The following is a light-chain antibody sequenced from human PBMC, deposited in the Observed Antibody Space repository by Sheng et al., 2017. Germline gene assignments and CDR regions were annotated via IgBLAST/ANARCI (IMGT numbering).Light chain of an antibody. CDR2: WAS. CDR1: QTVLYSSNNKNY. CDR3: QQYYTTPLT. V-gene: IGKV4-1*01. J-gene: IGKJ4*01. Sequence: DIVVTQSPDSLAVSLGERATINCKSSQTVLYSSNNKNYLAWYQQKPGQSPKLLIYWASTRESGVPDRISGSGSGTDFTLTISSLQAEDVAVYYCQQYYTTPLTFGGGTKVEIK.